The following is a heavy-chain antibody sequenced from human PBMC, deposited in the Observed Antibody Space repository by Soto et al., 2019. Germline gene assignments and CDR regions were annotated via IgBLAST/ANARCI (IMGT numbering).Heavy chain of an antibody. CDR2: IYYSGST. CDR3: ARAPLKAMAPSD. V-gene: IGHV4-31*03. J-gene: IGHJ4*02. CDR1: GGSISSGGYY. Sequence: QVQLQESGPGLVKPSQTLSLTCTVSGGSISSGGYYWSWIRQHPGKGLEWIGYIYYSGSTYYNPSLKSRXXIXVXXSKNQFSLKLSSVTAADTAVYYCARAPLKAMAPSDWGQGTLVTVSS. D-gene: IGHD5-18*01.